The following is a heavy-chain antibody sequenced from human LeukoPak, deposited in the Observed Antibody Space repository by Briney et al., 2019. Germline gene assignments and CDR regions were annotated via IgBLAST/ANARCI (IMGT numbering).Heavy chain of an antibody. V-gene: IGHV3-23*01. CDR2: IIGSAEST. CDR3: AKDKVPDSRWEIDF. CDR1: GFTFSIYA. Sequence: GGSLRLSCAASGFTFSIYAMNWVRQAPGKGPEWVSGIIGSAESTYYADSVKGRFTISRDNSRNILYLQMNSLRAEDTAVYYCAKDKVPDSRWEIDFWGQGTLVTVSS. D-gene: IGHD1-26*01. J-gene: IGHJ4*02.